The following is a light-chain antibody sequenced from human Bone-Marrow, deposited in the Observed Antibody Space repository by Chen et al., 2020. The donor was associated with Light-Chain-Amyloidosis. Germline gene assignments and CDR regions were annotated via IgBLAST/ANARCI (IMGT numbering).Light chain of an antibody. CDR1: SSDVGGYDY. Sequence: QSALTQPPSVSVSPGPSITISCTGSSSDVGGYDYVSWYQQHPGKAPQLIIYDVSNRPSGVSDRFSGSKSGYTASLTISGLQADDEADYYCTSYTSSRTRVVGTGTKVTVL. CDR2: DVS. V-gene: IGLV2-14*01. J-gene: IGLJ1*01. CDR3: TSYTSSRTRV.